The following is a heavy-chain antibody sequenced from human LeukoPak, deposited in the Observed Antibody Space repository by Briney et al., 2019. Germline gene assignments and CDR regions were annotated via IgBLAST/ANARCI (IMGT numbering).Heavy chain of an antibody. J-gene: IGHJ5*02. V-gene: IGHV1-2*06. CDR2: INPNSGGT. Sequence: GASVKVSCKASGYTFTGYYMHWVRQAPGQGLEWMGRINPNSGGTNYAQKFQGRVTMTRDTSTSTVYMELSSLRSEDTAVYYCARGALSIAARPPRWFDPWGQGTLVTVSS. D-gene: IGHD6-6*01. CDR3: ARGALSIAARPPRWFDP. CDR1: GYTFTGYY.